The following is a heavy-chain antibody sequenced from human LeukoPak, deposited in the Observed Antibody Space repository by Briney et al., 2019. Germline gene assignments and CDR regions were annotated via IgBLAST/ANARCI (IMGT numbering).Heavy chain of an antibody. CDR2: IIPILGIA. Sequence: SVKVSCKASGGTFSSYAISWVRQAPGQGLEWMGRIIPILGIANYAQKFQGRVTITADKSTSTAYMELSSLRAEDTAVYYCARDLVSDDYGGNSGPYWGQGTLVTVSS. V-gene: IGHV1-69*04. CDR1: GGTFSSYA. D-gene: IGHD4-23*01. CDR3: ARDLVSDDYGGNSGPY. J-gene: IGHJ4*02.